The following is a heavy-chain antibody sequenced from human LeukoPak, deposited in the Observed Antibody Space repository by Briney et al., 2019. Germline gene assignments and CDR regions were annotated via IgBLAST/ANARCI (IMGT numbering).Heavy chain of an antibody. CDR3: ARALEKYYDYVWGSYSSWFDP. J-gene: IGHJ5*02. V-gene: IGHV4-34*01. CDR1: GGSFNGYY. Sequence: SETLSLTCAVYGGSFNGYYWSWIRQPPGKGLEWIGEINHSGSTNYNPSLKSRVTISVDTSKNQFSLKLSSVTAADTAVYYCARALEKYYDYVWGSYSSWFDPWGQGTLVTVSS. CDR2: INHSGST. D-gene: IGHD3-16*01.